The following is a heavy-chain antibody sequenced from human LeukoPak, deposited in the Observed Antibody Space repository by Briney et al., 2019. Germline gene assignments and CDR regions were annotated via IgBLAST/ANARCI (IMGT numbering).Heavy chain of an antibody. J-gene: IGHJ4*01. CDR3: ARSLTLSSFDS. Sequence: GESLKSLLRSSEYSVPNYWNGWVRQIPGKGLEWMGIIYPGDSDTRYSRSFQGRVAISADKSISSAYLQWSSLKASDTAMYYCARSLTLSSFDSWGHRDPFTVSS. V-gene: IGHV5-51*01. CDR1: EYSVPNYW. CDR2: IYPGDSDT.